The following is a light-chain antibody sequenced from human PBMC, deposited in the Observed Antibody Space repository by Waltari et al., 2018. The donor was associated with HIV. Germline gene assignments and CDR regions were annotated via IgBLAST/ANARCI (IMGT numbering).Light chain of an antibody. V-gene: IGKV3-15*01. CDR1: QSVGTN. Sequence: ETVMTQSPVTLSVSPGERATLSCRASQSVGTNVTWYQRKSGQAPRLLIYGASTRATAIPARFSRSESGTEFTLTITSLQSDDYATYYCQQYQTWPLTFGPGTTVDI. CDR3: QQYQTWPLT. CDR2: GAS. J-gene: IGKJ3*01.